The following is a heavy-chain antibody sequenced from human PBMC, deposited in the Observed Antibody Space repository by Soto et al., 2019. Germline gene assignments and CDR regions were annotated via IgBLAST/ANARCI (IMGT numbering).Heavy chain of an antibody. CDR3: ARGTDYPQIASYHYVWDV. CDR1: GGSIISYY. D-gene: IGHD3-16*01. V-gene: IGHV4-59*01. J-gene: IGHJ6*02. Sequence: SETLSLTSIVSGGSIISYYWSLIRQPPGKGMEWIAYIYYSGSTNYNPSLKSRVTVSVDMSKNQFSLTLTSVTAADTAGYYCARGTDYPQIASYHYVWDVWGQGTTVTVSS. CDR2: IYYSGST.